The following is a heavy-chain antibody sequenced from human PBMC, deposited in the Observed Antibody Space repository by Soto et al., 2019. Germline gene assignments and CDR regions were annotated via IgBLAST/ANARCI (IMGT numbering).Heavy chain of an antibody. CDR3: ARDSIRFLECLPDKPYYYYGMDV. V-gene: IGHV3-53*01. D-gene: IGHD3-3*01. J-gene: IGHJ6*02. CDR2: IYSGGST. Sequence: GGSLRLSCAASGFTVSSNYMSWVRQAPGKGLEWVSVIYSGGSTYYAASVKGRFTISRDNSKNTLYLQMNSLRAADTDVYYCARDSIRFLECLPDKPYYYYGMDVWGQGPTVTVSS. CDR1: GFTVSSNY.